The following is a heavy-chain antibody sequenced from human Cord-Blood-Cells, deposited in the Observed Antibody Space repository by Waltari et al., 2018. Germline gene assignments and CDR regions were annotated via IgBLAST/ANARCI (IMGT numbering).Heavy chain of an antibody. Sequence: QVQLVQSGAEVKKPGASVKVSCKASGYTFTGYYMNWVRQAPGQGLEWMGWINPNSGGTNDAQKLQGRVTMTRDTSISTAYMELSRLRADDTAVYYCARGSIAVAPGDHFDYWGQGTLVTVSS. CDR2: INPNSGGT. J-gene: IGHJ4*02. CDR3: ARGSIAVAPGDHFDY. D-gene: IGHD6-19*01. CDR1: GYTFTGYY. V-gene: IGHV1-2*02.